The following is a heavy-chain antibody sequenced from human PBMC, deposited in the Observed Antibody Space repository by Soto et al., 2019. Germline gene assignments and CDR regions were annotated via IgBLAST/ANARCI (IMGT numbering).Heavy chain of an antibody. J-gene: IGHJ4*02. CDR1: GFTFSSYA. CDR3: TRGFNLHCDY. CDR2: ISGSGGTP. V-gene: IGHV3-23*01. Sequence: PGGSLRLSCAASGFTFSSYAMTWVRQAPGKGLEWVSSISGSGGTPYYADSVKGRFTTSTDNSKNTLYLHMSGLRADDTAVYYCTRGFNLHCDYWGQGTLVTVSS. D-gene: IGHD3-3*02.